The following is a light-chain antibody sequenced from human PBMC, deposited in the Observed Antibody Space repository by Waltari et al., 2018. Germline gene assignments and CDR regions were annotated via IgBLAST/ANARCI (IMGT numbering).Light chain of an antibody. J-gene: IGKJ4*01. Sequence: EIVLTQSPGILSLSPGERATLSCRASQSVSTYYLAWYQHKPGQAPRLVIYGASTRAAGIPDRFSGSGSGTDFTLTISGLEPEDFAVYYCQQYGTSPPLTFGGGTKVEIK. CDR3: QQYGTSPPLT. V-gene: IGKV3-20*01. CDR1: QSVSTYY. CDR2: GAS.